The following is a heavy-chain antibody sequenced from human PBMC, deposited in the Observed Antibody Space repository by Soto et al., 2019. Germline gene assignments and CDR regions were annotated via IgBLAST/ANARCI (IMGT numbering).Heavy chain of an antibody. D-gene: IGHD6-19*01. J-gene: IGHJ6*02. CDR2: ISAYNGNT. Sequence: ASVKVSCKAPGYTFASYGISWVRQSPGQGLEWMGWISAYNGNTNYAQKLQGRVTMTTDTSTSTAYMELRSLRSDDTAVYYCARDGSGWYPHIPLYYYYGMDVWGQGTTVTVSS. V-gene: IGHV1-18*01. CDR3: ARDGSGWYPHIPLYYYYGMDV. CDR1: GYTFASYG.